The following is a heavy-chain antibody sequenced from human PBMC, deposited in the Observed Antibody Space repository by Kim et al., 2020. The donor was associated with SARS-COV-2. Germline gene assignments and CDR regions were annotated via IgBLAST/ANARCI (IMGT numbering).Heavy chain of an antibody. J-gene: IGHJ4*02. CDR3: ATDWAAFSSGTYVFDF. V-gene: IGHV3-30*04. CDR2: ISSDGTQK. D-gene: IGHD3-10*01. Sequence: GGSLRLSCATSGFAFSDSPFHWVRQSPGTGLEWVALISSDGTQKNYANSVRGRFTISRNISKRTLFLQMNSLRPEDTAVYYCATDWAAFSSGTYVFDFWGRGTLVTVSS. CDR1: GFAFSDSP.